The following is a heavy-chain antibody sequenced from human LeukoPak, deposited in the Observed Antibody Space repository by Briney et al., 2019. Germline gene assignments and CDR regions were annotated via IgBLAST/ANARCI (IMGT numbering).Heavy chain of an antibody. CDR3: ARATAYSSSSYAFDI. J-gene: IGHJ3*02. V-gene: IGHV1-69*02. D-gene: IGHD6-13*01. CDR2: IIPILGIA. CDR1: GGTFSSYT. Sequence: GSSVKVSCKASGGTFSSYTISWERQAPGQGLEWMGRIIPILGIANYAQKFQGRVTITADKSTSTAYMELSSLRSEDTAVYYCARATAYSSSSYAFDIWGQGTMVTVSS.